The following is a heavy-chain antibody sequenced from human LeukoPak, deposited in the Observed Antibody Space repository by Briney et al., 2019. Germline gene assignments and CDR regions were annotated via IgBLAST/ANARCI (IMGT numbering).Heavy chain of an antibody. CDR1: GFTFSSYG. CDR3: ARDRLGFWSGLFDY. V-gene: IGHV3-30*03. CDR2: ISYDGSNK. J-gene: IGHJ4*02. D-gene: IGHD3-3*01. Sequence: GGSLRLSCAASGFTFSSYGMHWVRQAPGKGLEWVAVISYDGSNKYYADSVKGRFTISRDNSKNTLYLQMNSLRAEDTAVYYCARDRLGFWSGLFDYWGQGTLVTVSS.